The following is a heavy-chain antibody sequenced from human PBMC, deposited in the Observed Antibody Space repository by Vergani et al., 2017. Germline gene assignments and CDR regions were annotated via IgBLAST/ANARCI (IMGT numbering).Heavy chain of an antibody. J-gene: IGHJ4*02. CDR1: GFTFSSYA. CDR2: ISGSDGST. CDR3: AKDKSWNYIFDY. D-gene: IGHD1-7*01. V-gene: IGHV3-23*01. Sequence: EVHLLESGGGQVEAGGSLRLSCVASGFTFSSYAMSWVRQAPGKGLEWVSAISGSDGSTYYADSVKGRFTISRDNSKNTLYLQMNSLRAEDTAVYYCAKDKSWNYIFDYWGQGTLVTVSS.